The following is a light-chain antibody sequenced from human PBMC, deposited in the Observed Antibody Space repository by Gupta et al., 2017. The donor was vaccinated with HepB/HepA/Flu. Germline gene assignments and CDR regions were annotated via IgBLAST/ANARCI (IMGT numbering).Light chain of an antibody. Sequence: IQMTKSPSSLSASVGDRVTITCQASHDITNSLIWYQQKPGKAPKVLIYDASNLETGVPSRFSGSGAATYFTFTISRLQPEDLATYYCQQDDNLPLTFGGGTTVVIK. CDR2: DAS. CDR1: HDITNS. V-gene: IGKV1-33*01. J-gene: IGKJ4*01. CDR3: QQDDNLPLT.